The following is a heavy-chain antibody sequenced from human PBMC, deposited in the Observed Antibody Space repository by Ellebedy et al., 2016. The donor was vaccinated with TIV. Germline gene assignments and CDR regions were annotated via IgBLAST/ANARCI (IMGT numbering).Heavy chain of an antibody. CDR3: AKGSPDWWGVKIEVTGFDD. V-gene: IGHV3-23*01. CDR2: ISVSDDRT. CDR1: GFSFSSYA. Sequence: GGSLRLXXAGSGFSFSSYAMSWDRQAPEKGLEWDSAISVSDDRTYYTDSVKGRLTLSRDNAKNTLYLQMNSLRAEDTAVYYCAKGSPDWWGVKIEVTGFDDWGQGTLVTVSS. J-gene: IGHJ4*02. D-gene: IGHD6-19*01.